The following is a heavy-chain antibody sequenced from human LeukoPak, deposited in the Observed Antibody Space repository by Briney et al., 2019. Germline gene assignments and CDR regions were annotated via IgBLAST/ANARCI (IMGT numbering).Heavy chain of an antibody. J-gene: IGHJ4*02. CDR1: GFTFSSYA. D-gene: IGHD2-21*01. CDR3: AKEFGAIRTSDY. CDR2: ISTDGGSP. Sequence: GGSLRLSCAASGFTFSSYAMHWVRQAPGKGLEYVSAISTDGGSPYYANSVKGRFTISRDNSKNTLYLQMGSLRAEDMAVYYCAKEFGAIRTSDYWGQGTLVTVSS. V-gene: IGHV3-64*01.